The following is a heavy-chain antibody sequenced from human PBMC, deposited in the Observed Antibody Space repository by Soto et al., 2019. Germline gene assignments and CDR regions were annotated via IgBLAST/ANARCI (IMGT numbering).Heavy chain of an antibody. CDR3: ARPGSRVDY. V-gene: IGHV3-7*03. Sequence: GGSLRLSCAASGFTFSSCWMSWVRQAPGKGLEWVANIKQDGSEKYYVDSVKGRFTISRDNAKNSLYLQMSSLRAEDTAVYYCARPGSRVDYWGQGTLVTVSS. CDR1: GFTFSSCW. CDR2: IKQDGSEK. D-gene: IGHD2-2*01. J-gene: IGHJ4*02.